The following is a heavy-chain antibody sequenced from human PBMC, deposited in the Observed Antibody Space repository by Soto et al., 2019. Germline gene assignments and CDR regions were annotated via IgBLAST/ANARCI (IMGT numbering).Heavy chain of an antibody. J-gene: IGHJ4*02. Sequence: GGSLRLSCAASGFTFSNYGMHWVRQAPGKGLEWVAVISYDGRNKYYVDSVKGRFTISRDNSKNTLYLQMNSLRAEDTAVYYCAVVGERDDYWGQGTLVTVSS. D-gene: IGHD4-17*01. V-gene: IGHV3-30*03. CDR3: AVVGERDDY. CDR1: GFTFSNYG. CDR2: ISYDGRNK.